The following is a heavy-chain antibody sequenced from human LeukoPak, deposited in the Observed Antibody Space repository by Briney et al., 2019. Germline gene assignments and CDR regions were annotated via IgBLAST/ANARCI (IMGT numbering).Heavy chain of an antibody. Sequence: GGSLRLSCAASGFTFSRCSMNWVRQAPGKGLGWVSSISSSSSYIYYADSVKGRFTISRDNAKNSLYLQMNSLRAEDTAVYYCARRGSGYTEPIDYWGQGTLVTVSS. CDR2: ISSSSSYI. D-gene: IGHD5-12*01. V-gene: IGHV3-21*01. J-gene: IGHJ4*02. CDR1: GFTFSRCS. CDR3: ARRGSGYTEPIDY.